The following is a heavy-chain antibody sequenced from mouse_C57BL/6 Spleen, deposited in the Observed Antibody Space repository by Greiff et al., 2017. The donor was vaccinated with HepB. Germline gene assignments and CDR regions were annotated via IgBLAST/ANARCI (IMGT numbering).Heavy chain of an antibody. V-gene: IGHV1-19*01. CDR3: ARNGNYYGSSYWYFDV. CDR2: INPYNGGT. Sequence: EVQLQQSGPVLVKPGASVKMSCKASGYTFTDYYTNWVKPSHGKSLEWIGVINPYNGGTSYNQKFKGKATLTVDTSSSTAYMELNSLTSEDSAVYYCARNGNYYGSSYWYFDVWGTGTTVTVSS. D-gene: IGHD1-1*01. J-gene: IGHJ1*03. CDR1: GYTFTDYY.